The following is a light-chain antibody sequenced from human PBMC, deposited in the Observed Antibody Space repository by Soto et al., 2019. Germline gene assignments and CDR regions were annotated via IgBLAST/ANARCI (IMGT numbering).Light chain of an antibody. CDR2: DAS. V-gene: IGKV3-11*01. CDR1: QSVSSY. CDR3: QQRSNWT. J-gene: IGKJ1*01. Sequence: DILLTQSPGTLSLSPGERATLPCRASQSVSSYLAWYQQKPGQAPRLLIYDASNRATGIPARFSGSGSGTDFTLTISSLEPEDFAVYYCQQRSNWTFGQGTKVDIK.